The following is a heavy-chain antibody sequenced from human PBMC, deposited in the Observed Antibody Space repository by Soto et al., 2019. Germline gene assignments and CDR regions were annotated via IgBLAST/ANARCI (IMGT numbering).Heavy chain of an antibody. D-gene: IGHD3-22*01. V-gene: IGHV3-30-3*01. CDR3: ARAFYYYDSSRYYRESKWFDP. CDR1: GFTFSSYA. Sequence: PGVSLRLSCSASGFTFSSYAMHWVRQAPGKGLEWVAVISYDGSNKYYADSVKGRFTISRDNSKNTLYLQMNSLRAEDTAVYYCARAFYYYDSSRYYRESKWFDPWGQGTLVTVSA. CDR2: ISYDGSNK. J-gene: IGHJ5*02.